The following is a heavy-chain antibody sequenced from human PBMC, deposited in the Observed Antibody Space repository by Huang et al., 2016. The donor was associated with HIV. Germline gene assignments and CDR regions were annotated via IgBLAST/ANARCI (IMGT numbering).Heavy chain of an antibody. D-gene: IGHD3-16*01. J-gene: IGHJ5*02. V-gene: IGHV4-34*01. CDR1: GGSFSSYY. CDR3: AREIMISFGGPFDP. CDR2: INQRGTT. Sequence: QVQLHQWGAGLLKPSETLSLTCAVYGGSFSSYYWYWIRQSPGKGREWIGQINQRGTTTYNPSLKSRVTMSVDTSKNQFSLKLNAVTAADTAVYYCAREIMISFGGPFDPWGQGTLVTVSS.